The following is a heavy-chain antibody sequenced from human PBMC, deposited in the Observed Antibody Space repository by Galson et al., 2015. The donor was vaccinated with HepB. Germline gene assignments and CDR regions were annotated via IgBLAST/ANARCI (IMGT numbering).Heavy chain of an antibody. CDR3: AREGYYYDSSGYYPSLFDY. CDR1: GGTFSSYA. Sequence: SVKVSCKASGGTFSSYAISWVRQAPGQGLEWMGGIIPIFGTANYAQKFQGRVTITADESTSTAYMELSSLRSEDTAVYYCAREGYYYDSSGYYPSLFDYWGQGTLVTVSS. J-gene: IGHJ4*02. D-gene: IGHD3-22*01. V-gene: IGHV1-69*13. CDR2: IIPIFGTA.